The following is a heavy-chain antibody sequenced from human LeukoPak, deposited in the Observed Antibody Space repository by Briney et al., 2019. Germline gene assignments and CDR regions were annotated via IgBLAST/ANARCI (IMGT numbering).Heavy chain of an antibody. J-gene: IGHJ4*02. CDR1: GFTFSSYG. D-gene: IGHD3-10*01. Sequence: PGGSLRLSCAASGFTFSSYGMHWVRQAPGKGLEWVAVIWYDGSNKYYADSVKGRFTISRDNSKNTLYLQMNSLRAEDTAVYYCARESGSGSSFDYWGQGTPVTVSS. CDR2: IWYDGSNK. V-gene: IGHV3-33*01. CDR3: ARESGSGSSFDY.